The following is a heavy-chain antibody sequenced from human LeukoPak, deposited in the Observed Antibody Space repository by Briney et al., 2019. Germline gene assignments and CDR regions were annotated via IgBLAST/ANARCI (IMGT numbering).Heavy chain of an antibody. Sequence: SVKVPCKASGYTFTGYYMYWVRQAPGQGLEWMGWINPKSGDTNYAQKFQGRVTMTRDTPITTAYMELSRLTSDDTAVYYCARTSGFCNGGTCYLDYWGQGTLVTVSS. CDR2: INPKSGDT. CDR3: ARTSGFCNGGTCYLDY. CDR1: GYTFTGYY. J-gene: IGHJ4*02. D-gene: IGHD2-15*01. V-gene: IGHV1-2*02.